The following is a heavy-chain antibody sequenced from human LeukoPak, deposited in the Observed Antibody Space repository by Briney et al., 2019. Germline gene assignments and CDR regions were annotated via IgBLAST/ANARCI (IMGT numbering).Heavy chain of an antibody. D-gene: IGHD6-13*01. CDR1: GGSFSGYY. CDR3: ARGSSSSWY. V-gene: IGHV4-34*01. Sequence: SETLSLTCPVYGGSFSGYYWSWLRQPPAKGLEWIGEINHSGSTNYNPSLKSRVTISVDTSKNQFSLKLSSVPASDTAVYYCARGSSSSWYWGQGTLVTVSS. CDR2: INHSGST. J-gene: IGHJ4*02.